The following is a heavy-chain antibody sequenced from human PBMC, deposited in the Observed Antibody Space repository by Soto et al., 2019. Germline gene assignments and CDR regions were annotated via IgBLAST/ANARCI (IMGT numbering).Heavy chain of an antibody. D-gene: IGHD4-17*01. Sequence: GGSLRLSCAASGFTFSDYYMSWICQAPGKGLEWVSYISSSGSTIYYADSVKGRFTISRDNAKNSLYLQMNSLRAEDTAVYYCARVADYGDPGYYYYMDVWGKGTTVTVSS. J-gene: IGHJ6*03. V-gene: IGHV3-11*01. CDR1: GFTFSDYY. CDR3: ARVADYGDPGYYYYMDV. CDR2: ISSSGSTI.